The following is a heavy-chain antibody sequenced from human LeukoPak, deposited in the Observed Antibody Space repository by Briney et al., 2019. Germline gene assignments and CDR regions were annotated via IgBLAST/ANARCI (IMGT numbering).Heavy chain of an antibody. J-gene: IGHJ5*02. D-gene: IGHD3-10*01. CDR3: ARGPPGYYGSGNRWFDP. CDR1: GYTFTSYD. V-gene: IGHV1-8*01. Sequence: ASVKVXXXASGYTFTSYDINWVRQATGQGLEGMGWMNPNSGNTGYAQKFQGRVTMTRNTSISTAYMELSSLRSEDTAVYYCARGPPGYYGSGNRWFDPWGQGTLVTVSS. CDR2: MNPNSGNT.